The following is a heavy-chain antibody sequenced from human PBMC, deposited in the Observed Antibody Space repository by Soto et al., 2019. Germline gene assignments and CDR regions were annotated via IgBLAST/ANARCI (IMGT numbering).Heavy chain of an antibody. J-gene: IGHJ5*02. V-gene: IGHV4-4*07. Sequence: KASETLSLTCTVSGASISGFYWSWIRKSAGKGLEWVGRIYATGTTDYNPSLKSRVMMSVDTSKKQFSLKLRSVTAADTAVYYCVRDGTKTLRDWFDPWGDGISFTVSS. D-gene: IGHD1-1*01. CDR1: GASISGFY. CDR3: VRDGTKTLRDWFDP. CDR2: IYATGTT.